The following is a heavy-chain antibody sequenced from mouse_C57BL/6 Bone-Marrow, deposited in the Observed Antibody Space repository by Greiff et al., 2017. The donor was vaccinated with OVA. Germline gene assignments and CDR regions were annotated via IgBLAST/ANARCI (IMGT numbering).Heavy chain of an antibody. Sequence: EVMLVESGGGLVQPGGSLKLSCAASGFTFSDYYMYWVRQTPEKRLEWVAYISNGGGSTYYPDTVKGRFTISRDNAKNTLYLQMSRLKSEDTAMYYCARREDYWYFDVWGTGTTVTVSS. CDR2: ISNGGGST. V-gene: IGHV5-12*01. J-gene: IGHJ1*03. CDR3: ARREDYWYFDV. CDR1: GFTFSDYY.